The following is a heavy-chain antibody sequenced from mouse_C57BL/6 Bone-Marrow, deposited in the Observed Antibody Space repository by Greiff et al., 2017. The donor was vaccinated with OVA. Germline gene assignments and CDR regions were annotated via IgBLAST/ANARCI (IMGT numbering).Heavy chain of an antibody. J-gene: IGHJ2*01. CDR2: INPSNGGT. V-gene: IGHV1-53*01. CDR1: GYTFTSYW. CDR3: ARERDSSGYDFDY. D-gene: IGHD3-2*02. Sequence: VQLQQPGTELVKPGASVKLSCKASGYTFTSYWMHWVKQRPGQGLEWIGNINPSNGGTNYNEKFKSKATLTADKSSSTAYMQLSSLTSEDSAVYYCARERDSSGYDFDYWGQGTTLTVSS.